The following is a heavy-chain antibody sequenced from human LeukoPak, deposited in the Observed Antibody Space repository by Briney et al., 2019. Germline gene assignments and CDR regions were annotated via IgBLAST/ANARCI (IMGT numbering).Heavy chain of an antibody. CDR2: ISHDGSNE. D-gene: IGHD3-10*01. J-gene: IGHJ4*02. Sequence: GGSLRLSCAASGFAFSSYVMHWVRQAPGKGLERVAVISHDGSNEYYADSVKGRFTISRDNSKNTLYLQMNSLRAEDTAVYYCVRDISGEKSFDYWGQGSLVTVSS. CDR3: VRDISGEKSFDY. CDR1: GFAFSSYV. V-gene: IGHV3-30*04.